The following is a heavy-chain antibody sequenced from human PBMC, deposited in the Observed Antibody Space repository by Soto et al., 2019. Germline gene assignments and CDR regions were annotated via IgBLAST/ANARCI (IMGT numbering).Heavy chain of an antibody. CDR3: ARSSDLPGIAVAGYAEYFQH. D-gene: IGHD6-19*01. Sequence: ASVKVSCKASGYTFTSYYMHWVRQAPGQGLEWMGIINPSGGSTSYAQKFQGRVTMTRDTSTSTVYMELSSLRSEDTAVYYCARSSDLPGIAVAGYAEYFQHWGQGTLVTVSS. CDR1: GYTFTSYY. V-gene: IGHV1-46*01. J-gene: IGHJ1*01. CDR2: INPSGGST.